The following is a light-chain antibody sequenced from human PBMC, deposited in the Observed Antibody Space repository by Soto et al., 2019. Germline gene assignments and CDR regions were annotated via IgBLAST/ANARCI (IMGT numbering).Light chain of an antibody. J-gene: IGKJ1*01. CDR3: QHYNSYSEA. CDR2: KAS. V-gene: IGKV1-5*03. Sequence: DVHMSQSPSTLSGSVGYRFTITCGASQTISSWLAWYQQKTGKAPKVLMYKASTLKSGVPSRFSGSGSGTEFTLTISSLQPDDFETYYCQHYNSYSEAFGQGTKVDTK. CDR1: QTISSW.